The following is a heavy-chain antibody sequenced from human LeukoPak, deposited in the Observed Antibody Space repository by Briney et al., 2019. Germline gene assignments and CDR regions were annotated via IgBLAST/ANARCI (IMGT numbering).Heavy chain of an antibody. V-gene: IGHV4-39*07. Sequence: SETLSLTCTVSGSSISSSSYYWGWIRQPPGKGLEWIGSIYYSGSTYYNPSLKSRVTISVDTSKNQFSLKLSSVTAADTAAYYCARGLEWFDPWGQGTLGTVSS. CDR1: GSSISSSSYY. J-gene: IGHJ5*02. CDR2: IYYSGST. D-gene: IGHD3-16*01. CDR3: ARGLEWFDP.